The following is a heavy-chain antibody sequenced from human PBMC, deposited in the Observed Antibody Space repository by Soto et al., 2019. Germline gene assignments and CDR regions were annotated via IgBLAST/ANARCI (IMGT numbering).Heavy chain of an antibody. V-gene: IGHV4-39*01. D-gene: IGHD2-8*01. CDR2: VYSNGHT. Sequence: PXETLSLTCTVSGDSISNNDYHWGWTHQPPGKGLEWIVTVYSNGHTYHNPSLKSRLAMAVDTSKNQFSLSLISVTAADTAVYFCESLTNGRPGDSWGQGTLVTVSS. J-gene: IGHJ4*02. CDR3: ESLTNGRPGDS. CDR1: GDSISNNDYH.